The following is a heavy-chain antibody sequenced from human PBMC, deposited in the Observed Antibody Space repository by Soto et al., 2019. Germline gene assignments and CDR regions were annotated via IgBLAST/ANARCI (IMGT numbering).Heavy chain of an antibody. J-gene: IGHJ6*01. Sequence: QVQLVESGGGVVQPGRSLRLSCAASGFTFSSYAMHWVRQAPGKGLEWVAVISYDGSNKYYADSVKGRFTISRDNSKNTLYLQMNSLRAEDTAVYYCSREAFYYDFWSGYYRSHGMDVW. CDR2: ISYDGSNK. CDR3: SREAFYYDFWSGYYRSHGMDV. D-gene: IGHD3-3*01. V-gene: IGHV3-30-3*01. CDR1: GFTFSSYA.